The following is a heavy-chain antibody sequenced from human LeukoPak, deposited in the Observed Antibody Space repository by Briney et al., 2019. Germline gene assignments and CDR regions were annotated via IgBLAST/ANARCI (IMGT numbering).Heavy chain of an antibody. CDR3: ARGGYSSSWYHWYFDL. CDR1: GGSISSYY. J-gene: IGHJ2*01. CDR2: IYYSGST. Sequence: SETLSLTCTVSGGSISSYYWNWIRQPPGKGLEWIGYIYYSGSTNYNPSLKSRVTISVDTSKNQFSLKLSSVTAADTAVYYCARGGYSSSWYHWYFDLWGRGTLVTVSS. D-gene: IGHD6-13*01. V-gene: IGHV4-59*01.